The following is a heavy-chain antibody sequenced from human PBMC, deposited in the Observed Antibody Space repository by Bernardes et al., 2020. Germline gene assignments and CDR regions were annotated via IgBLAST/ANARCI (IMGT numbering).Heavy chain of an antibody. J-gene: IGHJ5*02. D-gene: IGHD4-17*01. CDR2: IKQDGSEK. Sequence: GGSLRLSCAASGFTFSSCWMRWVRQAPGKGLDCVANIKQDGSEKYYVDSVKGRFTISRDNAKNSLYLQMNSLRAEDTAVYYCARDKGSDYGDHWGQGTLVTVSS. CDR1: GFTFSSCW. CDR3: ARDKGSDYGDH. V-gene: IGHV3-7*01.